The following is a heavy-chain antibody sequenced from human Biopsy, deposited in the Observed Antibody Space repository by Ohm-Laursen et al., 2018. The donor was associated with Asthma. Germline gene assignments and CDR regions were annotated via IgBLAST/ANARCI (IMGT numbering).Heavy chain of an antibody. Sequence: SVKVSCKASGYIFTSHAMNWVRQAPGQGLEWMGITNPSGGSTSYAQKFQGRVTMTRDTSTSTVYMELSSLRSEDTAIYYCTRSWVDYSFDYWGQGTLVTVSS. CDR1: GYIFTSHA. V-gene: IGHV1-46*01. D-gene: IGHD3-10*01. J-gene: IGHJ4*02. CDR2: TNPSGGST. CDR3: TRSWVDYSFDY.